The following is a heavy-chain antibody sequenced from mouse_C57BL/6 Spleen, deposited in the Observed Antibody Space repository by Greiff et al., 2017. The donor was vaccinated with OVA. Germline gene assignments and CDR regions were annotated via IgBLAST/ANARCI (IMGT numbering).Heavy chain of an antibody. CDR1: GFTFSDAW. J-gene: IGHJ4*01. D-gene: IGHD2-4*01. V-gene: IGHV6-6*01. CDR3: TIYYDYDEGYYAMDY. CDR2: IRNKANNHAT. Sequence: EVKLVESGGGLVQPGGSMKLSCAASGFTFSDAWMDWVRQSPEKGLEWVAEIRNKANNHATYYAESVKGRFTISRDDSKSSVYLQMNSLRAEDTGIYYCTIYYDYDEGYYAMDYWGQGTSVTVSS.